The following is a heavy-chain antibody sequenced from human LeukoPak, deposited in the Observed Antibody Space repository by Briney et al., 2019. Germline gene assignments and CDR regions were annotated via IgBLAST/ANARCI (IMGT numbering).Heavy chain of an antibody. D-gene: IGHD1-26*01. CDR1: GDSISGTNW. CDR3: ASLRERSYYARGFDY. CDR2: MYHTGSS. V-gene: IGHV4-4*02. Sequence: SETLSLTCAVSGDSISGTNWWSWVRQSPGKGLEWIGEMYHTGSSNYNPSLKSRVTISVDKSKNQFSLKLSSVTAADTAVYYCASLRERSYYARGFDYWGQGTPVTVSS. J-gene: IGHJ4*02.